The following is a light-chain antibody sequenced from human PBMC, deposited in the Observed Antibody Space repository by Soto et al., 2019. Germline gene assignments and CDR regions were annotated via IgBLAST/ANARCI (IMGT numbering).Light chain of an antibody. CDR3: QQYESWPYT. CDR1: QSVSTN. Sequence: EIVMTQSPVTLSVSPGERASLSCRASQSVSTNLAWYQQKPGQAPRLLIYGASTRATGIPARFSVSESGTEFTLTISSLQSEDFAVYFCQQYESWPYTFGQGTKLEIK. V-gene: IGKV3-15*01. CDR2: GAS. J-gene: IGKJ2*01.